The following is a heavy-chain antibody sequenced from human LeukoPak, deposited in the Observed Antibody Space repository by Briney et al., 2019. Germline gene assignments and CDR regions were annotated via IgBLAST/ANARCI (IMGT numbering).Heavy chain of an antibody. CDR2: ISGSGGST. J-gene: IGHJ6*02. Sequence: PGGSLRLSCAASGFTFSSYAMSWVRQAPGKGLEWVSTISGSGGSTYYADSVKGRFTISRDNSKNTLYLQMNSLRAEDTAVYYCAREETYSSSHYYGMDVWGQGTTVTVSS. V-gene: IGHV3-23*01. D-gene: IGHD6-6*01. CDR1: GFTFSSYA. CDR3: AREETYSSSHYYGMDV.